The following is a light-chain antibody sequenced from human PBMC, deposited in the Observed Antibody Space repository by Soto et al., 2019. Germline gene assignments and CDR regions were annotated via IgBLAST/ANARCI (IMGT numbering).Light chain of an antibody. J-gene: IGLJ3*02. Sequence: QSVLTQPPSVSGAPGQRVTISCTGSSSNIGADYDVHWYQQLPGAAPKLLIRANTHRPSGVPDRFSASKSGTSASLAITGLQADDEADYYWQSYDSRLSGSVFGGRTKLTVL. V-gene: IGLV1-40*01. CDR1: SSNIGADYD. CDR2: ANT. CDR3: QSYDSRLSGSV.